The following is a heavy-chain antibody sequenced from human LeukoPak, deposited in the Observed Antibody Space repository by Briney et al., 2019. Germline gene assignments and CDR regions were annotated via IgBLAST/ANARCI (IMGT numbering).Heavy chain of an antibody. CDR1: GFTFSNYA. V-gene: IGHV3-30*18. Sequence: GGSLRLSCAASGFTFSNYAMHWVRQAPGKGLEWVSIISFDGSNKYYADSVKGRFTISRDNSKNTLYLQMNSLRAEDAAVYYCAKDRVVYNWNYAYYFDDWGQGTLVTVSS. D-gene: IGHD1-7*01. J-gene: IGHJ4*02. CDR3: AKDRVVYNWNYAYYFDD. CDR2: ISFDGSNK.